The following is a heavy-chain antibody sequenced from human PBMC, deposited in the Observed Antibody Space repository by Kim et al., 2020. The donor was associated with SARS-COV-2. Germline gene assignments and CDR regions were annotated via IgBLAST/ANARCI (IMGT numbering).Heavy chain of an antibody. CDR1: GLTFSTYA. CDR2: ISNSGHRI. CDR3: AKDAASPYDVTGRYQN. D-gene: IGHD3-22*01. V-gene: IGHV3-23*01. J-gene: IGHJ1*01. Sequence: GGSLRLSCAASGLTFSTYAMSWVRQAPGKAPEWVSGISNSGHRIYYADSVKVRFSISRDNSKNTLHLQMHSLRADDTAVYYCAKDAASPYDVTGRYQNWGQGTRVTVSS.